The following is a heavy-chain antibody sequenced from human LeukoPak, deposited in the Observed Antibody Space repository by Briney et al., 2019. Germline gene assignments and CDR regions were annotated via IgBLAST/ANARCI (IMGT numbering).Heavy chain of an antibody. CDR1: GFTFSTCG. CDR3: AKDRHGHYALDY. CDR2: IPYRGSDS. V-gene: IGHV3-30*02. J-gene: IGHJ4*02. D-gene: IGHD4-17*01. Sequence: GGSLRLSCTASGFTFSTCGMHWVRQAPGKGLEWVAFIPYRGSDSNYAASVKGRFTISRDNSKNTVHLQMSSLRLEDTAVYYCAKDRHGHYALDYCGQGTLVTVSS.